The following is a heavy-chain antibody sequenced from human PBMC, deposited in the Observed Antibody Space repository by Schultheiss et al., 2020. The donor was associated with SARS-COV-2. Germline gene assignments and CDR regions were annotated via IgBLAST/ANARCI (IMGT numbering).Heavy chain of an antibody. CDR3: ARDQTIFAHLWFDP. Sequence: SVKVSCKASGGTFSSYAISWVRQAPGQGLEWMGRIIPILGIANYAQKFQGRVTITADKSTSTAYMELRSLRSDDTAVYYCARDQTIFAHLWFDPWGQGTLVTVSS. CDR2: IIPILGIA. CDR1: GGTFSSYA. D-gene: IGHD3-3*01. J-gene: IGHJ5*02. V-gene: IGHV1-69*04.